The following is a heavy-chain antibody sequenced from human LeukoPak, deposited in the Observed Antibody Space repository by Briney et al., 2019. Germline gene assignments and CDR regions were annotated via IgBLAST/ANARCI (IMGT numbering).Heavy chain of an antibody. CDR3: ARDRLPLYCSGGSCYDWFDP. CDR2: IYYSGST. Sequence: SQTLSLTCTVSGGSISSGDYYWSWIRLPPGKGLEWIGYIYYSGSTYYNPSLKSRVTISVDTSKNQFSLKLSSVTAADTAVYYCARDRLPLYCSGGSCYDWFDPWGQGTLVTVSS. J-gene: IGHJ5*02. CDR1: GGSISSGDYY. V-gene: IGHV4-30-4*01. D-gene: IGHD2-15*01.